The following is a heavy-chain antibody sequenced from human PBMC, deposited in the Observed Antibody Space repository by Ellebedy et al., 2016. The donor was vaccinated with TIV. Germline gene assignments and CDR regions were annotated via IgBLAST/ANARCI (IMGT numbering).Heavy chain of an antibody. D-gene: IGHD6-19*01. CDR1: GFTFSDYY. J-gene: IGHJ4*02. CDR3: RRQGWSSGWFFDY. V-gene: IGHV3-11*01. CDR2: ISSSGSTI. Sequence: GGSLRLXCAASGFTFSDYYMSWIRQAPGKGLEWVSYISSSGSTIYYADSVKGRFTISRDNAKNSLYLQMNSLRAEDTAVYYCRRQGWSSGWFFDYWGQGTLVTVSS.